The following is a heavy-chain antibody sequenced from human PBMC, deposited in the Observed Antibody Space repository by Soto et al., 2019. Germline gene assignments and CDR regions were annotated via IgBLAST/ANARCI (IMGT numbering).Heavy chain of an antibody. D-gene: IGHD6-19*01. CDR2: IYYSGST. CDR3: ATVAAGGGAVAGNFDY. J-gene: IGHJ4*02. V-gene: IGHV4-30-4*01. Sequence: SETLSLTCTVSGGSISSGDYYWSWIRQPPGKGLEWIGYIYYSGSTYYNPSLKSRVTISVDTSKNQFSLKLSSVTAADTAVYYCATVAAGGGAVAGNFDYCGQGTLVTVYS. CDR1: GGSISSGDYY.